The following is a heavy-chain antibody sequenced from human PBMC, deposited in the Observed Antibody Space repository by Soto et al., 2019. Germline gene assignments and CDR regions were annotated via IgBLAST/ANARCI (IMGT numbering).Heavy chain of an antibody. J-gene: IGHJ4*02. CDR2: ISAYNGNT. Sequence: ASVKVSCKASGYTFTSYGISWVRQAPGQGLERMGWISAYNGNTNYAQKLQGRVTMTTDTSTSTAYMELRSLRSDDTAVYYCALYRVSAYYDSSGYYNLFDYWGQGTLVTVSS. CDR3: ALYRVSAYYDSSGYYNLFDY. V-gene: IGHV1-18*01. D-gene: IGHD3-22*01. CDR1: GYTFTSYG.